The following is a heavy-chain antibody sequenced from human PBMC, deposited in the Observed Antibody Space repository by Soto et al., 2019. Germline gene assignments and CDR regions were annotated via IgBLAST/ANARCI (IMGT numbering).Heavy chain of an antibody. J-gene: IGHJ5*02. CDR3: ARGYSDNESQYYYDSSGYYNWFDP. CDR2: IIPIFGTA. V-gene: IGHV1-69*13. D-gene: IGHD3-22*01. Sequence: SVKVSCKASGGTFSSYAISWVRQAPGQGLEWMGGIIPIFGTANYAQKFQGRVTITADESTSTAYMELSSLRSEDTAVYYCARGYSDNESQYYYDSSGYYNWFDPWGQGTLVTVSS. CDR1: GGTFSSYA.